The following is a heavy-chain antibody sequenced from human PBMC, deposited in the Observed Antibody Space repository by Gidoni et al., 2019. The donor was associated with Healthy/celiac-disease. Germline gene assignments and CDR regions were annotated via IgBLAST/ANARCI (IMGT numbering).Heavy chain of an antibody. D-gene: IGHD2-21*02. CDR1: AFPFSSYS. V-gene: IGHV3-21*01. CDR2: ISSSSSYI. CDR3: ARDEPGVVVTAIPDY. Sequence: EVQLVESGGGLVKPGGSLRLSCPASAFPFSSYSMNWVRQAPGKGLEWVSSISSSSSYIYYADSVKGRFTISRDNAKNSLYLQMNSLRAEDTAVYYCARDEPGVVVTAIPDYWGQGTLVTVSS. J-gene: IGHJ4*02.